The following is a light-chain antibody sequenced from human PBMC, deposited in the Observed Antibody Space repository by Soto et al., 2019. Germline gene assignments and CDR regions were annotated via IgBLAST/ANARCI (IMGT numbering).Light chain of an antibody. CDR1: SGSIASNY. J-gene: IGLJ2*01. V-gene: IGLV6-57*04. CDR2: EGN. CDR3: QSYDNSLSASV. Sequence: NFMLTQPHSVSESPGKTVTISCTRSSGSIASNYVQWYQQRPGSVPTTVIYEGNQRPSGVPDRFSGSTDGSSNSASLTISGLQTEDEADYYCQSYDNSLSASVFGGGTKLTVL.